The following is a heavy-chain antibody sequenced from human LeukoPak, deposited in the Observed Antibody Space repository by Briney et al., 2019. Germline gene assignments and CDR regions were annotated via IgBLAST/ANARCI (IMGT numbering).Heavy chain of an antibody. J-gene: IGHJ5*02. CDR1: GYTFGGYY. D-gene: IGHD1-7*01. CDR2: INPNSGST. Sequence: ASVKVSCKASGYTFGGYYMHWIRQAPGQGLEWMGWINPNSGSTNYAQKFQGRVTMTRDTSISTVYMELDRLRFDDMAVYYCARGFRKTGTTVWWFDPWGQGTLVTVSS. V-gene: IGHV1-2*02. CDR3: ARGFRKTGTTVWWFDP.